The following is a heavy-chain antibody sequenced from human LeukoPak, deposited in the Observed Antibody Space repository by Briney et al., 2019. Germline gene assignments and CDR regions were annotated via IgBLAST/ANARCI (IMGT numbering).Heavy chain of an antibody. J-gene: IGHJ4*02. CDR2: INSDDSST. CDR3: ARGEYNSGWSLSDY. CDR1: GFTFSNYW. Sequence: GGSLRLSCAASGFTFSNYWMHWVRQAPGKGLVWVSRINSDDSSTSYADSVKGRFSISRDNAKNTLYLQMNSLRAEDTAVYYCARGEYNSGWSLSDYWGQGTLVTVSS. D-gene: IGHD6-19*01. V-gene: IGHV3-74*01.